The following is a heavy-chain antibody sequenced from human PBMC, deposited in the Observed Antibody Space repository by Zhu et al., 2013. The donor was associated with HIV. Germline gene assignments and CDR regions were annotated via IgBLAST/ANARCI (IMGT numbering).Heavy chain of an antibody. D-gene: IGHD2-2*01. CDR1: GFIFSRYW. J-gene: IGHJ5*02. CDR3: VREPIVVLPAASRGWFDP. Sequence: EVQLVESGGGLVQPGGSLRLSCAASGFIFSRYWMHWVRQAPGKGLVWVSRINSDGSSTNYADSVKGRFTISRDNARNTLYLQMNSLRAEDTAVYYCVREPIVVLPAASRGWFDPWGQGTLVTVSS. CDR2: INSDGSST. V-gene: IGHV3-74*01.